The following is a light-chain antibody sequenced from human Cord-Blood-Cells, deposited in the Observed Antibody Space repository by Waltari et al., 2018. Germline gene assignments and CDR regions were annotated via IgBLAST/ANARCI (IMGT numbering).Light chain of an antibody. CDR3: CSYAGSSTYV. Sequence: SALTQPASLSRSHVQSIPISCPGTRSDVWSYDLVSWYQQHPGKAPKLMIYEGSKRPSGVSNRFSGSKSGNTASLTISGLQAEDDADYYCCSYAGSSTYVFGTGTKVTVL. J-gene: IGLJ1*01. V-gene: IGLV2-23*01. CDR2: EGS. CDR1: RSDVWSYDL.